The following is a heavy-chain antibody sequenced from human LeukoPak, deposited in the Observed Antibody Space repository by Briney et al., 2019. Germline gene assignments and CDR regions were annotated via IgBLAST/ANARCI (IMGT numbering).Heavy chain of an antibody. CDR2: ISSSSSYI. Sequence: GGSRRLSCAASGFTFSSYSMNWVRQAPGKGLEWVSSISSSSSYIYYADSVKGRFTISRDNAKNSLYLQMNSLRAEDTAVYYCASGYSGYDSGDYWGQGTLVTVSS. D-gene: IGHD5-12*01. J-gene: IGHJ4*02. CDR3: ASGYSGYDSGDY. V-gene: IGHV3-21*01. CDR1: GFTFSSYS.